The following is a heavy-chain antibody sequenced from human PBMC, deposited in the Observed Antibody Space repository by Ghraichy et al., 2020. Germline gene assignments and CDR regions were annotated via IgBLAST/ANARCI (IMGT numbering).Heavy chain of an antibody. V-gene: IGHV4-59*01. CDR3: ARGVPAAGWYHMDV. D-gene: IGHD2-2*01. CDR2: IYYSGST. Sequence: ESLNISCTVSTGSISRYYWSWIRQPPGKGLEWIGYIYYSGSTNYNPSLKSRVTISVDTSKNQFSLKLSPVTAADTAVYYCARGVPAAGWYHMDVWGKGTTVTVSS. CDR1: TGSISRYY. J-gene: IGHJ6*03.